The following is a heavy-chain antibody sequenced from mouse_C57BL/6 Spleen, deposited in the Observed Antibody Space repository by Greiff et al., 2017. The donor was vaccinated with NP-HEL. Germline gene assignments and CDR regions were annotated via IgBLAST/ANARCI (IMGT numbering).Heavy chain of an antibody. CDR2: ISSGSSTI. Sequence: EVMLVESGGGLVKPGGSLKLSCAASGFTFSDYGMHWVRQAPEKGLEWVAYISSGSSTIYYADTVKGRFTISRDNAKNTLFLQMTSLRSEDTAMYYCAREYYGNLFAYWGQGTLVTVSA. CDR1: GFTFSDYG. D-gene: IGHD2-1*01. V-gene: IGHV5-17*01. CDR3: AREYYGNLFAY. J-gene: IGHJ3*01.